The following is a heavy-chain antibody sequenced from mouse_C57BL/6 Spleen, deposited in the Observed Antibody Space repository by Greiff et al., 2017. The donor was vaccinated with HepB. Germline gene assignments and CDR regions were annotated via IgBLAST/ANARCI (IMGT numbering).Heavy chain of an antibody. CDR2: IHPSDSDT. CDR1: GYTFTSYW. D-gene: IGHD1-1*01. J-gene: IGHJ3*01. V-gene: IGHV1-74*01. Sequence: VKLQQPGAELVKPGASVKVSCKASGYTFTSYWMHWVKQRPGQGLEWIGRIHPSDSDTNYNQKFKGKATLTVDKSSSTAYMQLSSLTSEDSAVYYCAIGDYYGSSLFAYWGQGTLVTVSA. CDR3: AIGDYYGSSLFAY.